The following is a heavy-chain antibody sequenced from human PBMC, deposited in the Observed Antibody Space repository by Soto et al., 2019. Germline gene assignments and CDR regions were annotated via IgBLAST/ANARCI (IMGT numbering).Heavy chain of an antibody. CDR1: GFTFSSYS. J-gene: IGHJ5*02. D-gene: IGHD6-13*01. V-gene: IGHV3-48*01. Sequence: EVQLVESGGGLVRPGGSLRLSCAASGFTFSSYSMNWVRQAPGKGLEWVSYISSSSSTIYYADSVKGRFTTSRDNAKNSLYLQMNSLRAEDTAVYYCARHPERIAQIGWFDPWGQGTLVTVSS. CDR3: ARHPERIAQIGWFDP. CDR2: ISSSSSTI.